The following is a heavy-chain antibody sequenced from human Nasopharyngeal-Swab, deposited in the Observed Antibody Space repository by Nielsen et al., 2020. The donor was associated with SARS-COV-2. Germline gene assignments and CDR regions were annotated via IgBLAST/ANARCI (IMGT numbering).Heavy chain of an antibody. J-gene: IGHJ4*02. V-gene: IGHV4-59*01. CDR2: THFSGTP. Sequence: SETLSLTCTVSGGSINTYYWSWIRQPPGKGLEWIGYTHFSGTPNSNPSLKSRVTMSVDTSKNQFSLMLTSVIAADTAVYYCARDHSYYDSNGYYFDYWGLGTLVTVSS. D-gene: IGHD3-22*01. CDR3: ARDHSYYDSNGYYFDY. CDR1: GGSINTYY.